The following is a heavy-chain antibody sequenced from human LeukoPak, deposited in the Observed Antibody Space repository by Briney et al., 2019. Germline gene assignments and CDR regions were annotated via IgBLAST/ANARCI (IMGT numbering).Heavy chain of an antibody. CDR2: INPSGGST. J-gene: IGHJ3*02. Sequence: ASVKVSCKASGYTFTSYYMHWVRQAPGQGLEWMGIINPSGGSTSYAQKFQGRVTMTRDMSTSTVYMELSSLRSEDTAVYYCARDWTGDGAFDTWGQGTMVTVSS. D-gene: IGHD3/OR15-3a*01. CDR3: ARDWTGDGAFDT. CDR1: GYTFTSYY. V-gene: IGHV1-46*01.